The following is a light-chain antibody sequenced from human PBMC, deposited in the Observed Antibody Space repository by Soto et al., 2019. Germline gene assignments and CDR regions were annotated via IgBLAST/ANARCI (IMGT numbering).Light chain of an antibody. CDR2: DNN. V-gene: IGLV1-40*01. CDR3: QSYDSSLDYV. Sequence: QSVLTQPPSVSGAPGQRVTISCTGSSSNIGAGYAVHWYQQLPGRAPKLLIYDNNNRPSGVPDRFSGSQSGTSASLDITGLQAEDEADYYCQSYDSSLDYVFGSGTKLTVL. CDR1: SSNIGAGYA. J-gene: IGLJ1*01.